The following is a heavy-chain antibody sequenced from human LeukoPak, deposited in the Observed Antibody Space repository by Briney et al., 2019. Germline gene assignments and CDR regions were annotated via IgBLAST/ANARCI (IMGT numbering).Heavy chain of an antibody. CDR2: IYSGGST. CDR1: GFTLSSNY. Sequence: GGSLRLSCAASGFTLSSNYMSWVRQPPGKGLEWVSDIYSGGSTYYADSVKGRFTISRDNSKNTLYLQMNSLRAEDTAVYYCARDGFSSGYPYDAFDIWGQGTMVTVSS. D-gene: IGHD3-22*01. V-gene: IGHV3-53*01. CDR3: ARDGFSSGYPYDAFDI. J-gene: IGHJ3*02.